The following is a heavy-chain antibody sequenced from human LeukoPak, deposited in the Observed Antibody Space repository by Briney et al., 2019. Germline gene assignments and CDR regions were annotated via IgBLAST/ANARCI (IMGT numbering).Heavy chain of an antibody. CDR2: ISYDGSNK. J-gene: IGHJ4*02. V-gene: IGHV3-30*04. CDR1: GFTFSSYA. Sequence: GGSLRLSCSASGFTFSSYAMHWVRQAPGKGLEWVAVISYDGSNKYYADSVKGRFTISRDNSKNTLYLQMNSLRAEDTAVYYCARADWDTAMIDYWGQGTLVTVSS. CDR3: ARADWDTAMIDY. D-gene: IGHD5-18*01.